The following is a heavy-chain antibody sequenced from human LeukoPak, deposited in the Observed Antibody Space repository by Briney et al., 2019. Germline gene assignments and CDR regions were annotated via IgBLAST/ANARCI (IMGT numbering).Heavy chain of an antibody. Sequence: SETLSLTCAVCGGSFSGYYWSWIRQPPGKGLEWIGEINHSGSTNYNPSLKSRVTISVDTSKNQFSLKLSSVTAADTAVYYCARDNWNYGSSMDVWGQGTTVTVSS. D-gene: IGHD1-7*01. V-gene: IGHV4-34*01. CDR2: INHSGST. CDR3: ARDNWNYGSSMDV. CDR1: GGSFSGYY. J-gene: IGHJ6*02.